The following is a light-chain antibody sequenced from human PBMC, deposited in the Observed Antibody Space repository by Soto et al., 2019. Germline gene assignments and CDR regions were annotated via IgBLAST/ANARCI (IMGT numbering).Light chain of an antibody. Sequence: EIVLTQSPGTLSLSPGERATLSCRASQSVSSSYLAWYKQKPGQAPRLLIYGASSRATGIPDRFSGSGSGTDFTLTISRLEPEDFAVYYCQQYGSSRTFGQGTNVEIK. J-gene: IGKJ1*01. CDR3: QQYGSSRT. CDR2: GAS. CDR1: QSVSSSY. V-gene: IGKV3-20*01.